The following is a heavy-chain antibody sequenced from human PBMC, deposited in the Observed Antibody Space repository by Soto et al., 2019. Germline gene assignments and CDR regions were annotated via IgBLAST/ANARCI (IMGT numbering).Heavy chain of an antibody. Sequence: PGRSLRLSCTASGFTFTNAWVNWVRQTPGKGLEWVGRIKSKTGGGTTDYAAPVKGRFTISRDDSKNTLYLQMNSLKTEDTAVYYCTLSSTSLFYFYAMDVWGQGTTVTVSS. CDR2: IKSKTGGGTT. V-gene: IGHV3-15*07. J-gene: IGHJ6*02. CDR1: GFTFTNAW. CDR3: TLSSTSLFYFYAMDV. D-gene: IGHD6-6*01.